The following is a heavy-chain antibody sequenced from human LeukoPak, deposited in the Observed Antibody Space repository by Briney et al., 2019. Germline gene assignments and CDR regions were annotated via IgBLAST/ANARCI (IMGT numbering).Heavy chain of an antibody. Sequence: TSETLSLTCTVSGGSISSGSYYWSWIRQPAGKGLEWIGRIYTSGSTNYNPSLKSRVTISVDTSKNQFSLKLSSVTAADTAVYYCARDAGYSSGWLHWYFDLWGRGTLVTVSS. CDR1: GGSISSGSYY. V-gene: IGHV4-61*02. CDR3: ARDAGYSSGWLHWYFDL. CDR2: IYTSGST. D-gene: IGHD6-19*01. J-gene: IGHJ2*01.